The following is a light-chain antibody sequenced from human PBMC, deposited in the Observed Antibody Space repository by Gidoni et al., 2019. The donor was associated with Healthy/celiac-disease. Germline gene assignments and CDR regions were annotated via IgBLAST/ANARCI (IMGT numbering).Light chain of an antibody. Sequence: QSALTQPPSVSGSPGQSVTISCTGTISDVGSYNRVSWYQQPPGPAPKLMIYEVSNRPSGVPDRFSGSKSGNTASLTISGLQAEDEADYYCSSYTSSSTYVFGTGTKVXV. V-gene: IGLV2-18*02. CDR1: ISDVGSYNR. J-gene: IGLJ1*01. CDR2: EVS. CDR3: SSYTSSSTYV.